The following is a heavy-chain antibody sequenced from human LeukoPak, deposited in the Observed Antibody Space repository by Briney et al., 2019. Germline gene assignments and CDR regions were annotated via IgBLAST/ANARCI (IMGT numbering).Heavy chain of an antibody. Sequence: QTGGSLRLSCAASGFTVSSNYMSWVRQAPGKGLEWVSVIYSGGSTYYADSVKGRFTISRDNSKNTLYLQMNSLRAEDTAVYYCARVYSGYGGFDYWGQGTLVTVSS. CDR1: GFTVSSNY. J-gene: IGHJ4*02. CDR2: IYSGGST. CDR3: ARVYSGYGGFDY. V-gene: IGHV3-66*01. D-gene: IGHD5-12*01.